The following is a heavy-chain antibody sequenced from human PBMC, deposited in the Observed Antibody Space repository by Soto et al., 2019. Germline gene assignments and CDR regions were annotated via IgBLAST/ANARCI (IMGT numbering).Heavy chain of an antibody. CDR1: GFTFSSYS. J-gene: IGHJ4*02. V-gene: IGHV3-48*02. CDR2: ISSSSSTI. D-gene: IGHD4-17*01. Sequence: EVQLVESGGGLVQPGGSLRLSCAASGFTFSSYSMNWVRQAPGKGLEWVSYISSSSSTIYYADSVKGRFTISRDNAKNSLYLQMNRLRDEDTAVYYCASERYPDYGDYLDYWGQGTLVTVSS. CDR3: ASERYPDYGDYLDY.